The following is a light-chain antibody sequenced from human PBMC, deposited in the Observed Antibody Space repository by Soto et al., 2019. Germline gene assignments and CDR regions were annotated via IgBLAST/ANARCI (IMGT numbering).Light chain of an antibody. CDR3: QQYESSVT. Sequence: IVLTQSPGSLSLSPGEGATLSCRARQSVSSNFFAWYQQKPGQAPSLLIYGASRRATGVPDRFSGSGSGTDFTLSISRLEPEDFAVYYCQQYESSVTFGQGTKVEIK. J-gene: IGKJ1*01. V-gene: IGKV3-20*01. CDR2: GAS. CDR1: QSVSSNF.